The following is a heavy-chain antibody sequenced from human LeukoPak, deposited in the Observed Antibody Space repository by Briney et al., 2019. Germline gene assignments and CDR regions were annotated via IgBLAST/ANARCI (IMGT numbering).Heavy chain of an antibody. J-gene: IGHJ3*02. CDR3: ARDFGRITIFGVANGLLSTHDAFDI. D-gene: IGHD3-3*01. Sequence: PSETLSLTCTVSGGSISSGSYYWSWIRQPAGKGLEWIGRIYTSGSTNYNPSLKSRVTMSVDTSKNQFSLKLSSVTAADTAVYYCARDFGRITIFGVANGLLSTHDAFDIWGQGTMVTVSS. V-gene: IGHV4-61*02. CDR2: IYTSGST. CDR1: GGSISSGSYY.